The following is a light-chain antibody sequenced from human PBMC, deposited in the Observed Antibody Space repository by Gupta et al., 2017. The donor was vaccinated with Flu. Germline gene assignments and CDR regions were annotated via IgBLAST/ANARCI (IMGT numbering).Light chain of an antibody. CDR2: DVN. CDR1: SSDVGAYTY. V-gene: IGLV2-11*01. CDR3: SSYAGTNTWV. J-gene: IGLJ3*02. Sequence: QSALTQPRSVSGSPGQSVTISCTGSSSDVGAYTYVSWYQQPTGKAPSIVLYDVNRRPSGVPDRFSASKSGTTASLTISGLQAEDDADYHCSSYAGTNTWVFGGGTKLTVL.